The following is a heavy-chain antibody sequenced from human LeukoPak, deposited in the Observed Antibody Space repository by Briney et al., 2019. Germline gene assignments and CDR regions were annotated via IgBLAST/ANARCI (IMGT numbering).Heavy chain of an antibody. D-gene: IGHD6-6*01. CDR3: AREDSIAARASGAFDI. CDR2: TYYRSKWYN. CDR1: GDSVSSNSAA. Sequence: SQTPSLTCAISGDSVSSNSAAWNWIRQSPSRGLEWLGRTYYRSKWYNDYAVSVKSRITINPDTSKNQFSLQLNSVTPEDTAVYYCAREDSIAARASGAFDIWGQGTMVTVSS. V-gene: IGHV6-1*01. J-gene: IGHJ3*02.